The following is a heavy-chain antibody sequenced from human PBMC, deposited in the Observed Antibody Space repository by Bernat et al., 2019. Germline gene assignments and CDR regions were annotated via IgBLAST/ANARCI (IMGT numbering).Heavy chain of an antibody. V-gene: IGHV4-39*01. D-gene: IGHD6-6*01. Sequence: QLQLQESGPGLVKPSETLSLTCTVSGGSISTGSYYWGWIRQPPGKGLEWIGSIYYSGSTYYNPSLKSRVTISVDTSKKQFSLNLNSVTAADTAVYYCARLGSNSDAFDIWGQGTMVTVSS. J-gene: IGHJ3*02. CDR3: ARLGSNSDAFDI. CDR1: GGSISTGSYY. CDR2: IYYSGST.